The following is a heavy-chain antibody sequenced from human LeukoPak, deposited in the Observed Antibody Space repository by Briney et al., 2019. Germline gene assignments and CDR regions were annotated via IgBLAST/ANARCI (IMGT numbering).Heavy chain of an antibody. CDR1: GGSITTYY. V-gene: IGHV4-59*12. Sequence: SEPLSLTCTVSGGSITTYYWSWIRQPPGKGLEWIGYLYYSGYTNYNPSLKSRVTISVDTSKNQFSLKLSSVTAADTAVYYCARGSLTTYGSGSYYYYYGMDVWGQGTTVTVSS. CDR3: ARGSLTTYGSGSYYYYYGMDV. CDR2: LYYSGYT. D-gene: IGHD3-10*01. J-gene: IGHJ6*02.